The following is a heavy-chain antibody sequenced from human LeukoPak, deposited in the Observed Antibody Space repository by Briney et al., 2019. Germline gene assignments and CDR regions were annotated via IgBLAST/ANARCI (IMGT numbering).Heavy chain of an antibody. V-gene: IGHV3-30*18. CDR2: IAYDGSVK. D-gene: IGHD1-26*01. Sequence: GRSLRLSCAASGFPFSTFGMHWVRQAPGKGLEWVAAIAYDGSVKYYPDSLKGRLTISRDNSRNTLYLQMNSLRAEDTAVYYCAKDRTVVGATSFGYWGLGTLVTVSS. J-gene: IGHJ4*02. CDR3: AKDRTVVGATSFGY. CDR1: GFPFSTFG.